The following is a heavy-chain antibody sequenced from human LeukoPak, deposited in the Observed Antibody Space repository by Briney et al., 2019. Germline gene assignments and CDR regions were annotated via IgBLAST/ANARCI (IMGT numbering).Heavy chain of an antibody. V-gene: IGHV4-34*01. Sequence: SETLSLTCAVYGGSFSGYYWSWIRQPPGKELEWIGEINHSGSTNYNPSLKSRVTISVDTSKNQFSLKLSSVTAADTAVYYCARVDYYDSSGYLYYFDYWGQGTLVTVSS. CDR2: INHSGST. CDR1: GGSFSGYY. D-gene: IGHD3-22*01. J-gene: IGHJ4*02. CDR3: ARVDYYDSSGYLYYFDY.